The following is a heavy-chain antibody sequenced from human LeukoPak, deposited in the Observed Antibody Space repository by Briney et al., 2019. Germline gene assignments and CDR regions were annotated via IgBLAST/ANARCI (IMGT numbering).Heavy chain of an antibody. CDR3: TSSPYYPQGYLDL. J-gene: IGHJ4*02. D-gene: IGHD2-8*01. CDR2: IRSKANNYAT. V-gene: IGHV3-73*01. CDR1: GFTFSGSA. Sequence: GGSLRLSCAASGFTFSGSAIHWVRQASGKGLEWVGRIRSKANNYATDYAASVKGRFTISRDGSQNTAYLQMNSLKTEDTAVYYCTSSPYYPQGYLDLWGQGTVVTVSS.